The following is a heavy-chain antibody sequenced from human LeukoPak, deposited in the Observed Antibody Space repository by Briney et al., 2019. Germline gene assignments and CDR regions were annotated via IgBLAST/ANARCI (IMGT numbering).Heavy chain of an antibody. J-gene: IGHJ4*02. CDR1: GGSFSGYY. CDR2: INHSGST. Sequence: PSETLSLTCAVYGGSFSGYYWGWIRQPPGKGLEWIGEINHSGSTNYNPSLKSRVTISVDTSKNQFSLKLSSVTAADTAVYYCARGSAYTATDYWGQGTLVTVSS. V-gene: IGHV4-34*01. CDR3: ARGSAYTATDY. D-gene: IGHD5-18*01.